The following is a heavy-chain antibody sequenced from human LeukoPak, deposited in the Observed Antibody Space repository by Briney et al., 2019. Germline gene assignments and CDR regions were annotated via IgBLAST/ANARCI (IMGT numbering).Heavy chain of an antibody. V-gene: IGHV3-23*01. D-gene: IGHD3-10*01. CDR2: ISGSGDST. CDR1: GFTFSSYA. J-gene: IGHJ6*04. Sequence: GGSLRLSCAASGFTFSSYAMSWVRQAPGKGLEWVSGISGSGDSTYHAESVKGRFTISRDNSENTLYLQMNTLRAEATAVYYYAKGSESYYRRAIDDYYGMDVWGKGTTVTVSS. CDR3: AKGSESYYRRAIDDYYGMDV.